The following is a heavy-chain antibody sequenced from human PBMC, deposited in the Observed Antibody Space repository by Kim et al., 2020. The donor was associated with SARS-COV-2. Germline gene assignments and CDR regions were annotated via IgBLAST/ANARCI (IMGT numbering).Heavy chain of an antibody. J-gene: IGHJ5*02. CDR2: ISYDGSNK. D-gene: IGHD2-15*01. CDR1: GFTFSSYG. CDR3: AKDYCSGGSCPNWFDP. Sequence: GGSLRLSCAASGFTFSSYGMHWVRQAPGKGLEWVAVISYDGSNKYYADSVKGLFTISRDNSKNTLYLQMNSLRAEDTAVYYCAKDYCSGGSCPNWFDPWGQGTLVTVSS. V-gene: IGHV3-30*18.